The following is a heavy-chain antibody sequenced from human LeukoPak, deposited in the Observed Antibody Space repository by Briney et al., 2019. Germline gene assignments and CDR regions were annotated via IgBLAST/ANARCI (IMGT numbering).Heavy chain of an antibody. D-gene: IGHD4-23*01. CDR3: ATDPDGGNSGSDY. CDR1: GYTFTTYY. V-gene: IGHV1-46*01. Sequence: ASVKVSCKASGYTFTTYYMHWVRQAPGQGLEWMGIINPSDRSTIYAQKFQGRVTMTEDTSTDTAYMELSSLRSEDTAVYYCATDPDGGNSGSDYWGQGTLVTVSS. CDR2: INPSDRST. J-gene: IGHJ4*02.